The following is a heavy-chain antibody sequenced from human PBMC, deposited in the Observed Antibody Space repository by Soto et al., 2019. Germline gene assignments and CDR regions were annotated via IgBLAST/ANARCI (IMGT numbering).Heavy chain of an antibody. CDR2: ISSSSSTI. V-gene: IGHV3-48*01. CDR1: GFTFSSYS. CDR3: ARDSDYIWGSYRTKGWFDP. Sequence: EVQLVESGGGLVQPGGSLRLSCAASGFTFSSYSMNWVRQAPGKGLEWVSYISSSSSTIYYADSVKGRFTISRDNAKNSLYLQMKCLRADDTAVYYWARDSDYIWGSYRTKGWFDPWGQGTLVTGSS. J-gene: IGHJ5*02. D-gene: IGHD3-16*02.